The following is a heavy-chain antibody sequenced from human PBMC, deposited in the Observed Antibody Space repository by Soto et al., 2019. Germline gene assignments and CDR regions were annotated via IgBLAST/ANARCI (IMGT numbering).Heavy chain of an antibody. Sequence: PGESLRLSCAASGLTFSDYYKRWIRQAPGKGLEWVSYISSSSSYTNYADSVKGRFTISRDNAKNSLYLQMNSLRAEDTAVYYCARDQHRYSHYDYDDYSSQRTPDTVSS. CDR2: ISSSSSYT. CDR3: ARDQHRYSHYDYDDY. D-gene: IGHD5-12*01. J-gene: IGHJ4*02. V-gene: IGHV3-11*05. CDR1: GLTFSDYY.